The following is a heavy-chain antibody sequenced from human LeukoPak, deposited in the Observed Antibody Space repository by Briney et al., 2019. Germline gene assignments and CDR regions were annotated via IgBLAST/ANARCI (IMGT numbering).Heavy chain of an antibody. CDR2: IKSKTDGGTT. D-gene: IGHD2-2*01. Sequence: PGGSLRLSCAASGFTFSNAWMSWVRQAPREGLEWVGRIKSKTDGGTTDYAAPVKGRFTISRDDSRNTLYLQMNSLKTEDTAVYYCTTHKDIVVVPAADAFDIWGQGTMVTVSS. V-gene: IGHV3-15*01. CDR3: TTHKDIVVVPAADAFDI. CDR1: GFTFSNAW. J-gene: IGHJ3*02.